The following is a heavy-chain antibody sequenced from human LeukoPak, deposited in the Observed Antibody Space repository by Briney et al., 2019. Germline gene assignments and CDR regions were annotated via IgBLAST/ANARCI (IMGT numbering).Heavy chain of an antibody. CDR1: GYTFTDYY. V-gene: IGHV1-2*02. CDR2: VNPNSGAT. Sequence: GASVKVSCKASGYTFTDYYLHWVRQAPGQGLEWMGWVNPNSGATKYAQNFQGRVTMTGDTSISTGYMELSGLTSDDTAVYYCARDIWNLRLISYWGQGTLVTVSS. J-gene: IGHJ4*02. CDR3: ARDIWNLRLISY. D-gene: IGHD3-16*01.